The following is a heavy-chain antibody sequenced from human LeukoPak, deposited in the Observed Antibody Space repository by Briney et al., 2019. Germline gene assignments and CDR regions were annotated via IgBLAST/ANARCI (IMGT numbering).Heavy chain of an antibody. Sequence: GGSLRLSCAASGFTVSSNYMSWVRKAPGKGLEWVSVIYSGGSTYYADSVKGRFTISRDNSKNTLYLQMNSLRAEDTAVYYCARPGKLDYFDYWGQGTLVTVSS. CDR2: IYSGGST. V-gene: IGHV3-66*04. CDR1: GFTVSSNY. CDR3: ARPGKLDYFDY. J-gene: IGHJ4*02.